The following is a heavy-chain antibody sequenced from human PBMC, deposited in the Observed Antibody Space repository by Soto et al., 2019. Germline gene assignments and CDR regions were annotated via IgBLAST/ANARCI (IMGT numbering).Heavy chain of an antibody. V-gene: IGHV4-59*08. J-gene: IGHJ4*02. CDR2: IYYSGST. D-gene: IGHD5-12*01. Sequence: PSETLSLTCTVSGGSISSYYWSWIRQPPGKGLEWIGYIYYSGSTNYNPSLKSRVTISVDTSKNQFSLKLSSVTAADTAVYYCARHRKRGYSGSDFDYWGQGTLVTVSS. CDR1: GGSISSYY. CDR3: ARHRKRGYSGSDFDY.